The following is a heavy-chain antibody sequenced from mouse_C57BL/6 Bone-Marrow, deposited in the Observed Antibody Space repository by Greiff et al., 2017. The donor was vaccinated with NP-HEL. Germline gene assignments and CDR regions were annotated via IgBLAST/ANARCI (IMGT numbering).Heavy chain of an antibody. J-gene: IGHJ4*01. V-gene: IGHV1-22*01. CDR3: ARGSYYYAVDY. CDR2: INPSTGGT. Sequence: VQLQQSGPELVKPGASVKMSCKASGYTFTDYNMHWVKQSHGKSLEWIGYINPSTGGTSYNQKFKGKATLTVDKSSSTAYMQLKSLTSEDSAVYYCARGSYYYAVDYWGQGTSVTVSS. CDR1: GYTFTDYN.